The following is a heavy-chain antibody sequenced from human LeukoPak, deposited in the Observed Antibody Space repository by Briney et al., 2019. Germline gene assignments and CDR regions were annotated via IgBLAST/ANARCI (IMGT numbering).Heavy chain of an antibody. D-gene: IGHD1-26*01. V-gene: IGHV4-59*08. CDR2: IYYSGST. Sequence: SETLSLTCTVTVGSISSYYWSWIRQPPGKGLEGIGYIYYSGSTNYNPSLKSRVTISVDTSKNQFYLKLSSVTAADTAVYYCARRSSGRNGGYFDYWGQGTLVTVSS. CDR1: VGSISSYY. CDR3: ARRSSGRNGGYFDY. J-gene: IGHJ4*02.